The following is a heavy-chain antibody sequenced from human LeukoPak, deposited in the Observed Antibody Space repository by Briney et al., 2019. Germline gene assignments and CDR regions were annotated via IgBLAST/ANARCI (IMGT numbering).Heavy chain of an antibody. Sequence: PSETLSLTCTVSGGSISSYYWSWIRQPPGKGLEWIGYIYYSGSTNYNPSLKSRVTISVDTSKNQFSLKLSSVTAADTAVYYCARHLQWLVPAFDYWGQGTLVTVSS. CDR3: ARHLQWLVPAFDY. V-gene: IGHV4-59*08. J-gene: IGHJ4*02. D-gene: IGHD6-19*01. CDR2: IYYSGST. CDR1: GGSISSYY.